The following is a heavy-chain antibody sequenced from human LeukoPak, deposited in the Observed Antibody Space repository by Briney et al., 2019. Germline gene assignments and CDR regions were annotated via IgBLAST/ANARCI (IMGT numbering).Heavy chain of an antibody. CDR2: INPSGGST. CDR1: GHTFTSYY. D-gene: IGHD6-19*01. Sequence: ASVKVSCKAPGHTFTSYYMHWVRQAPGQGLEWMGIINPSGGSTSYAQKFQGRVTMTRDTSTSTVYMELSSLTFEDTAVYYCARDQGGAVAGPVQHWGRAPWSPSPQ. CDR3: ARDQGGAVAGPVQH. V-gene: IGHV1-46*01. J-gene: IGHJ1*01.